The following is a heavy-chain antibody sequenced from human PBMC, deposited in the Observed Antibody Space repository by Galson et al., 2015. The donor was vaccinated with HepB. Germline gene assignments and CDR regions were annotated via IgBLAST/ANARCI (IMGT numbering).Heavy chain of an antibody. CDR1: GFTFSSYT. CDR2: VSYDGNED. V-gene: IGHV3-30*04. CDR3: VRARTSVATSGYFDL. J-gene: IGHJ2*01. Sequence: SLRLSCAASGFTFSSYTMHWVRQTPAKGLEWMAVVSYDGNEDNHADSVKGRFTISRDNSKNILYMQMNSLRPEDTTVYYCVRARTSVATSGYFDLWGRGTLVSVSS. D-gene: IGHD4-17*01.